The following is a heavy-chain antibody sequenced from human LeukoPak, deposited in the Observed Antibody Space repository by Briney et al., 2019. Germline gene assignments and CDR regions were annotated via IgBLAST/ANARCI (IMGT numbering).Heavy chain of an antibody. CDR3: ARHQSKWDSYYYYYYMDV. CDR2: IYPGDSDT. V-gene: IGHV5-51*01. Sequence: GESLKISCKGSGYSFTSYWIGWVRQMPGKGLEWMGIIYPGDSDTGYSPSFQGQVTISADKSISTAYLQWSSLKASDTAMYYCARHQSKWDSYYYYYYMDVWGKGTTVTVSS. CDR1: GYSFTSYW. J-gene: IGHJ6*03. D-gene: IGHD1-26*01.